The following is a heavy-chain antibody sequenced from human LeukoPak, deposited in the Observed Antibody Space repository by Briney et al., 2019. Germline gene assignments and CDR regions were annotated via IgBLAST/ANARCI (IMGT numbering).Heavy chain of an antibody. J-gene: IGHJ4*02. Sequence: GGSLRLSCAASGFALSDYWMRWVRQAPGKGLVWVSRINSEGGLISYADPVKGRFTIYRDNAKNTLYLQMNSLTAEDTAMYYCTRAAEQRPIDYWGQGTLVTVSS. CDR1: GFALSDYW. V-gene: IGHV3-74*01. D-gene: IGHD6-25*01. CDR2: INSEGGLI. CDR3: TRAAEQRPIDY.